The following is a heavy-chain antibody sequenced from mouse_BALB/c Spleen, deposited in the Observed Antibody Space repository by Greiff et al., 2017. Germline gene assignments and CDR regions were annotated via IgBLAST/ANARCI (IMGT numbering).Heavy chain of an antibody. Sequence: VQLQQSGPELVKPGASVKISCKASGYSFTGYYMHWVKQRHVKSLEWIGRINPYNGATSYNQNFKDKASLTVDKSSSTGYMELHSLTSEDSAVYYCARLWYDYDRGAMDDWGQGTSVTVSS. CDR3: ARLWYDYDRGAMDD. D-gene: IGHD2-4*01. CDR2: INPYNGAT. CDR1: GYSFTGYY. J-gene: IGHJ4*01. V-gene: IGHV1-31*01.